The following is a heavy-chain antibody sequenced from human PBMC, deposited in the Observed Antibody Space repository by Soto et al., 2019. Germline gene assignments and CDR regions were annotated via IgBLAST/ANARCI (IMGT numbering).Heavy chain of an antibody. D-gene: IGHD5-12*01. CDR2: INPNSGGT. Sequence: ASVKVSCKTSGYTFTGYYMHCVRQAPGQGLEWMGWINPNSGGTNYAQKFQGWVTMTRDTSISTAYMELSRLRSDDTAVYYCAREATGTNYFDYWGQGTLVTVSS. CDR3: AREATGTNYFDY. J-gene: IGHJ4*02. CDR1: GYTFTGYY. V-gene: IGHV1-2*04.